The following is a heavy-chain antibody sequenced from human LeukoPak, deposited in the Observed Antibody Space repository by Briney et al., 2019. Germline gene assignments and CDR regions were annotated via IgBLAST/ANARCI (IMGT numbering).Heavy chain of an antibody. Sequence: GASVMISRKAYGYTFTSYDINWVRQATGHVPEWMGWMNPNSGNTGYAQKFQGRVTMTRNTSTSTAYMELSSLRSEDTAVYYCARGRVRVPDYWGQGTLVTVSS. V-gene: IGHV1-8*01. CDR1: GYTFTSYD. D-gene: IGHD2-21*01. CDR3: ARGRVRVPDY. CDR2: MNPNSGNT. J-gene: IGHJ4*02.